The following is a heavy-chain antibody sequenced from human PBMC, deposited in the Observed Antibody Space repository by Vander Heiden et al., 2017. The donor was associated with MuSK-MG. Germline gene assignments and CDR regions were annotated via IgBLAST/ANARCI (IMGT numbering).Heavy chain of an antibody. J-gene: IGHJ6*03. CDR1: GYTFTSYY. Sequence: QVQLVQSGAEVKKPGASVKVSCKASGYTFTSYYMHWVRQAPGQGLEWMGIINPSGGSTSYAQKFQGRVTMTRDTSTSTVYMELSSLRSEDTAVYYCARDAKYSGYDAPPLYYMDVWGKGTTVTVSS. CDR2: INPSGGST. V-gene: IGHV1-46*01. D-gene: IGHD5-12*01. CDR3: ARDAKYSGYDAPPLYYMDV.